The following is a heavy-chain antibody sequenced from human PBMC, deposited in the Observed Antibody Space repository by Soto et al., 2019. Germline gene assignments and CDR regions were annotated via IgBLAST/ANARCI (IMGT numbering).Heavy chain of an antibody. CDR1: GFSVSDKTCY. CDR3: ARTTAVPNTLRSRYFFDY. CDR2: VYYSGTT. D-gene: IGHD4-17*01. J-gene: IGHJ4*02. V-gene: IGHV4-61*01. Sequence: SDTLSLTCSFSGFSVSDKTCYLSWIRQPPGKRLEWIGYVYYSGTTNYNPSLKSRVTISVDLSKNRFSLRLSSVTTADTALYYCARTTAVPNTLRSRYFFDYWGQGTLVTVSS.